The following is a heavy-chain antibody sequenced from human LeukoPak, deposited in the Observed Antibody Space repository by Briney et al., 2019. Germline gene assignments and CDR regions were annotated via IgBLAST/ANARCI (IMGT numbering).Heavy chain of an antibody. V-gene: IGHV3-9*01. J-gene: IGHJ4*02. CDR2: ISWNSGSI. D-gene: IGHD6-19*01. Sequence: GRSLRLPCAASGFTFDDYAMHWVRQAPGKGLEWVSGISWNSGSIGYADSVKGRFTISRDNAKNSLYLQMNSLRAEDTALYYCAKDHSSGWSLYYFDYWGQGTLVTVSS. CDR1: GFTFDDYA. CDR3: AKDHSSGWSLYYFDY.